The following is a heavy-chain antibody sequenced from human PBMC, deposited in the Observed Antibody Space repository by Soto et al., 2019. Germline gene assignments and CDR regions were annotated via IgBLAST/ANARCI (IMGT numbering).Heavy chain of an antibody. Sequence: LRLSCAASGFTFSNCAMHWIRQAPGKGLEWVALISNDGTNKYYADSVKGRLTISRDNSKSILYLQMNSLRAEDTALYYCAAAFLAAEIDFWGHGTLVTVSS. CDR2: ISNDGTNK. J-gene: IGHJ4*01. D-gene: IGHD6-13*01. CDR3: AAAFLAAEIDF. CDR1: GFTFSNCA. V-gene: IGHV3-30-3*01.